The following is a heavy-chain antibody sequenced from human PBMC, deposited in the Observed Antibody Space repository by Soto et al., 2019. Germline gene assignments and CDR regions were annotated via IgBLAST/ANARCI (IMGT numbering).Heavy chain of an antibody. D-gene: IGHD3-22*01. CDR3: ARDLSSAWIGSVDL. CDR1: GGSTSRYF. J-gene: IGHJ5*02. CDR2: VFYIGST. V-gene: IGHV4-59*12. Sequence: SETLSLTCSVPGGSTSRYFWSWIRHSPGKGLEWIGYVFYIGSTNYNPSLGSRVPISIDTSKNQFSLKLASVTAADTAVYFCARDLSSAWIGSVDLWGQGTLVTVSS.